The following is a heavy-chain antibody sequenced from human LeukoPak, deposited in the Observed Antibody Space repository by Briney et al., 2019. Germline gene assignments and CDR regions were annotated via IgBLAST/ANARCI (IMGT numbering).Heavy chain of an antibody. V-gene: IGHV4-39*07. J-gene: IGHJ4*02. CDR3: ARERDVMVRGVITGPIDY. Sequence: SETLSLTCTVSGGSISSSNYYWGWIRQPPGKGLECIGSIYYSGSTYYNPSLKSRVTISVDTSKNQFSLKLSSVTAADTAVYYCARERDVMVRGVITGPIDYWGQGTLVTVSS. CDR2: IYYSGST. CDR1: GGSISSSNYY. D-gene: IGHD3-10*01.